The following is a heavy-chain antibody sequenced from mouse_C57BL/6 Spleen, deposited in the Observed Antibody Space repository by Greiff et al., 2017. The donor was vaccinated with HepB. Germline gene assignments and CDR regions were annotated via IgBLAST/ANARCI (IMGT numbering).Heavy chain of an antibody. J-gene: IGHJ4*01. Sequence: QVQLKQSGAELARPGASVKLSCKASGYTFTSYGISWVKQRTGQGLEWIGEIYPRSGNTYYNEKFKGKATLTADKSSSTAYMELRSLTSEDSAVYFCARLKAFTTTGYAMDYWGQGTSVTVSS. D-gene: IGHD1-1*01. V-gene: IGHV1-81*01. CDR3: ARLKAFTTTGYAMDY. CDR2: IYPRSGNT. CDR1: GYTFTSYG.